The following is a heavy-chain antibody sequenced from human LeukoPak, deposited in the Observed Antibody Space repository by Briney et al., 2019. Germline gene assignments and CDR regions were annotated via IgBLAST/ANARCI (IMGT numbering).Heavy chain of an antibody. CDR1: GFTFSDYY. D-gene: IGHD2-2*01. Sequence: GGSLRLSCAASGFTFSDYYMNWIRQAPGKGLECVSYISGSGTTIYYADSLKGRLTISRDNAKNSLYLQMNSLRVEDTAVYYCVLCRNYFYYMDVWGKGTTVTVSS. CDR2: ISGSGTTI. J-gene: IGHJ6*03. V-gene: IGHV3-11*01. CDR3: VLCRNYFYYMDV.